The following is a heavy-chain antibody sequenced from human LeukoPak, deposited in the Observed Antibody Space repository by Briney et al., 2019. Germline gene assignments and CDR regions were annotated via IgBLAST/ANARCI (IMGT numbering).Heavy chain of an antibody. D-gene: IGHD2-15*01. J-gene: IGHJ4*02. CDR3: AKAASWLKDFDY. V-gene: IGHV3-53*01. CDR1: GFTVSSNY. CDR2: IYSGGST. Sequence: GGSLRLSCAASGFTVSSNYMSWVRQAPGKGLEWVSVIYSGGSTYYADSVKGRFTISRDNSKNTLYLQMNSLRAEDTAVYYCAKAASWLKDFDYWGQGTLVTVSS.